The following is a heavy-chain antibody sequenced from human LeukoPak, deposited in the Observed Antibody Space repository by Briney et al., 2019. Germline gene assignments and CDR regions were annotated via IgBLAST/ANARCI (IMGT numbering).Heavy chain of an antibody. V-gene: IGHV4-30-4*07. CDR3: ARNGDDSSDYYYFDY. J-gene: IGHJ4*02. D-gene: IGHD3-22*01. Sequence: QSSETLSLTCAVSGDSISSGDYSWSWIRQPPGKGLEWIGYIYNSGTTNYNPSLKSRVTISVDTSKNQFSLKLSSVTAADTAIYYCARNGDDSSDYYYFDYWGQGTLVTVSS. CDR1: GDSISSGDYS. CDR2: IYNSGTT.